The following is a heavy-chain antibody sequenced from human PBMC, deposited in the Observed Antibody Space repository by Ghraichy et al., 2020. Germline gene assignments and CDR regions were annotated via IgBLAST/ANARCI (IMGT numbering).Heavy chain of an antibody. CDR2: IYYSGGT. V-gene: IGHV4-39*01. D-gene: IGHD4-23*01. J-gene: IGHJ2*01. Sequence: LEWIGRIYYSGGTYYNSSLKSRVTISVDTSKNQFSLKLSSVTAADTAVYYCASGHSRYVGNSGGYFHLWGC. CDR3: ASGHSRYVGNSGGYFHL.